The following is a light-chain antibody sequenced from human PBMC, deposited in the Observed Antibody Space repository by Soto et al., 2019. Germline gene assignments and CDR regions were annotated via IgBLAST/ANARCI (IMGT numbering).Light chain of an antibody. CDR1: GSNIGAGYG. V-gene: IGLV1-40*01. CDR3: SSYAGSNMVV. CDR2: GSD. J-gene: IGLJ2*01. Sequence: QSVLTQPPSVPGAPGQTVTISCTGSGSNIGAGYGVQWYQQLPGTAPRLLIYGSDDRPSGVPDRFSGSKSGNTASLTVSGLQAEDEADYYCSSYAGSNMVVFGGGTQLTVL.